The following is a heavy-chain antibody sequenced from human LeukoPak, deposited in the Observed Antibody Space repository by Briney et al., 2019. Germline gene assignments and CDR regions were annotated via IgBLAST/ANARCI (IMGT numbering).Heavy chain of an antibody. CDR3: AKDRAAGVNDAFDI. CDR1: GFTFSSYW. D-gene: IGHD6-13*01. CDR2: TKQDGGDK. J-gene: IGHJ3*02. V-gene: IGHV3-7*01. Sequence: GGSLRLSCVASGFTFSSYWMSWVRQAPGKGLEWVANTKQDGGDKYYVDSVKGRFTISRDNAKNSLYLQMNSLRTEDTAVYYCAKDRAAGVNDAFDIWGQGTMVTVSS.